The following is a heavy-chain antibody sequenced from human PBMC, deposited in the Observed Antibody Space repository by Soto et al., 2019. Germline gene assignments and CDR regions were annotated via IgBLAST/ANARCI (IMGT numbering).Heavy chain of an antibody. CDR1: GGSISSYY. V-gene: IGHV4-59*08. CDR2: IYYSGST. J-gene: IGHJ6*03. CDR3: ARQVTMFERYHYYYMDV. Sequence: QVQLQESGPGLVKPSETLSLTCTVSGGSISSYYWSWIRQPPGKGLAWIGYIYYSGSTNYNPSLKRRATIAVDTSKNQFSMKLSSATAAHTAVYYCARQVTMFERYHYYYMDVWGKGTTVTVSS. D-gene: IGHD3-3*01.